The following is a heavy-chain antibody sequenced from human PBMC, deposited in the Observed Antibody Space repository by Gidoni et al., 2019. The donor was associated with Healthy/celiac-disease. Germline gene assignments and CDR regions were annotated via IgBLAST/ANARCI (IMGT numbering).Heavy chain of an antibody. V-gene: IGHV4-34*01. CDR2: IKHSGST. D-gene: IGHD2-2*01. CDR3: ARGVGGDIVVVPAANRPRGENYYYYMDV. Sequence: QVQLQQWGAGLLKPPETLSLTCAVYGGSFSGYYWRWLRQPPAKGLEWIGAIKHSGSTNYNPSLKSRVTISVDTSKNQFSLKLSSVTAADTAVYYCARGVGGDIVVVPAANRPRGENYYYYMDVWGKGTTVTVSS. J-gene: IGHJ6*03. CDR1: GGSFSGYY.